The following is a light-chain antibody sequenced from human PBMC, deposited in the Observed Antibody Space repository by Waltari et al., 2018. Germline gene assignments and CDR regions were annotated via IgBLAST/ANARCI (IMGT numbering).Light chain of an antibody. CDR2: DDN. CDR1: KSHILNHY. Sequence: SVPTPPPSASAAPRQSVTISTSASKSHILNHYVTWYQQPPGKAPKLLIYDDNLRPSGVPDRFSASKSGTSASLAITGLQSEDEADYYCCLCNGSQNGWVFGGGTKLTVL. CDR3: CLCNGSQNGWV. V-gene: IGLV1-36*01. J-gene: IGLJ2*01.